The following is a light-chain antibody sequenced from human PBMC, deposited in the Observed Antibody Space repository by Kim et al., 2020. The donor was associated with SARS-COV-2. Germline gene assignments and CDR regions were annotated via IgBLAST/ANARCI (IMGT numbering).Light chain of an antibody. CDR3: SSYTGSSTAYV. Sequence: QSALTQPASVSGSPGQSITISCTGTSSDVGTYNYVSWYQQHPDKAPKLMIFDVSNRPAGVSNRFSGSKSGNTASLTISGLQAEDEADYYCSSYTGSSTAYVFGTGTKVTVL. J-gene: IGLJ1*01. CDR2: DVS. V-gene: IGLV2-14*03. CDR1: SSDVGTYNY.